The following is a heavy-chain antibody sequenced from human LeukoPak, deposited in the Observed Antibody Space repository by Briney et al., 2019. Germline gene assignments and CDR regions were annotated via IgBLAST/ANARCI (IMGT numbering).Heavy chain of an antibody. V-gene: IGHV1-18*04. CDR2: ISAYNGNT. J-gene: IGHJ6*04. CDR3: ARDKRKINGMDV. CDR1: GYTFTNYG. Sequence: GASVNVSCKASGYTFTNYGISWVRQAPGQGLEWMGWISAYNGNTNYAQKLQGRVTMTTDTTTSTAYMELRSLRSDDTAVYYCARDKRKINGMDVWGKGTTVTVSS.